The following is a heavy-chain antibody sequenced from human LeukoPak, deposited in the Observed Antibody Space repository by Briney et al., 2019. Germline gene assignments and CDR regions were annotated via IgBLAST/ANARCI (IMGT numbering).Heavy chain of an antibody. Sequence: SETLSLTCTVSGGSISSYYWSWIRQPAGKGLEWVGRIYSSGSTNYNPSLKSRVTISVDTSKNQFSLKLSSVTAADTAVYYCARGGGWNWFDPWGQGTLVTVSS. V-gene: IGHV4-4*07. D-gene: IGHD2-15*01. CDR3: ARGGGWNWFDP. J-gene: IGHJ5*02. CDR2: IYSSGST. CDR1: GGSISSYY.